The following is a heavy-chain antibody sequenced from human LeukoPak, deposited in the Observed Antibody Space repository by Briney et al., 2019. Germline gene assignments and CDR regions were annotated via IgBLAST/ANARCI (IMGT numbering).Heavy chain of an antibody. D-gene: IGHD1-26*01. CDR1: GFTFSSYW. CDR2: INTDGSST. CDR3: ARDFKDLGA. J-gene: IGHJ4*02. Sequence: GGSLRLSCAASGFTFSSYWMHWVRHAPGKGLVWVSYINTDGSSTIYADSVKGRFTISRDNAKNTLYLQMNSVRAEDTAVYYCARDFKDLGAWGQGTLVTVSS. V-gene: IGHV3-74*01.